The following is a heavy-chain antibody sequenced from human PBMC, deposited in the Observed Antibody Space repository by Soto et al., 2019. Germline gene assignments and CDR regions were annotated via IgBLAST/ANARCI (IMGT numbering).Heavy chain of an antibody. J-gene: IGHJ6*03. CDR3: ARDRGVAPPVAGNTHYYYYMDV. CDR1: GYSFTNYG. V-gene: IGHV1-18*01. D-gene: IGHD6-19*01. Sequence: QDQLVQSGAEVKKPGASVTVSCKASGYSFTNYGITWVRQAPGQGLEWMGWISGFNGNTHYAQKRKGRVTMTTDASTSMAYMELRSLRSDDTAVYYCARDRGVAPPVAGNTHYYYYMDVWGKGTTVTVSS. CDR2: ISGFNGNT.